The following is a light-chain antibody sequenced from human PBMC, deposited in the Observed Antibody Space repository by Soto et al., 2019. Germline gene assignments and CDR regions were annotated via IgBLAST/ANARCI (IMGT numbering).Light chain of an antibody. CDR2: DAS. J-gene: IGKJ4*01. V-gene: IGKV1-5*01. Sequence: DIQMTQSPSTLSASVGNRVTIPCRASQRISSWLAWYPQKPGRAPKVLIFDASSLESGVPSRFSGSGSATEFTLTISSLHTEDFASYYCQQVKHYPLTVGGGNKVDIK. CDR3: QQVKHYPLT. CDR1: QRISSW.